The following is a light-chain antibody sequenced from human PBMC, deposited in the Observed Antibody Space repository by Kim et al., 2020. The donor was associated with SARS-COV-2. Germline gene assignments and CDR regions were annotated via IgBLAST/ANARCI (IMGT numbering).Light chain of an antibody. CDR1: QGISNY. V-gene: IGKV1-27*01. J-gene: IGKJ4*01. Sequence: DIQMTQSPSSLSASVGDRVTITCRASQGISNYLAWYQQKPGKVPKLLIYAASALQSGVTSRFSGSGSGTDFTLTISSLQPEDVATYYCQKYNSAPPETFGGGTKVDIK. CDR2: AAS. CDR3: QKYNSAPPET.